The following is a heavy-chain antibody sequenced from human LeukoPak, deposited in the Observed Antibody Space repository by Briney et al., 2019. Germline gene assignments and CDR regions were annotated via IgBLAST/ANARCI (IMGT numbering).Heavy chain of an antibody. CDR2: INPNSGGT. CDR3: ARDVDSSWYTNPSDY. J-gene: IGHJ4*02. CDR1: GNTFTDYY. V-gene: IGHV1-2*02. Sequence: ASVKVSCTASGNTFTDYYMHWVRQAPGQGLEWMGWINPNSGGTNYAQKSQGRVTMTTDTSMSTGYMELSMLRSDDTAVYHCARDVDSSWYTNPSDYWGQGTLVTVSS. D-gene: IGHD6-13*01.